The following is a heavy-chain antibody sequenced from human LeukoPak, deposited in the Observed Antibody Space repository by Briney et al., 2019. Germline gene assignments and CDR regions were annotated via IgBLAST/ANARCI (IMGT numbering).Heavy chain of an antibody. CDR1: GYTFTSYY. Sequence: GASVKVSCKASGYTFTSYYMHWVRQAPGQGLEWMGIINPSGGSTSYAQKFQGRVTMTRNTSISTAYMELSSLRSEDTAVYYCARATHPVVGATSFFYYYYMDVWGKGTTVTISS. D-gene: IGHD1-26*01. V-gene: IGHV1-46*01. CDR3: ARATHPVVGATSFFYYYYMDV. J-gene: IGHJ6*03. CDR2: INPSGGST.